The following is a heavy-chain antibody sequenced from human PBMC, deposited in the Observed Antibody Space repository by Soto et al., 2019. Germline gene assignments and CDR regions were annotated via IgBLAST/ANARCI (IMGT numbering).Heavy chain of an antibody. J-gene: IGHJ4*02. V-gene: IGHV3-23*01. CDR3: AGGWERSFNFEY. CDR1: GFTFSTYA. Sequence: PGGSLRLSCAASGFTFSTYAMSWVRQAPGKGLEWVSGIGTSGRNTYYPDSVKGRFIISRDNSKNTLYLQMNNMRVEDTAIYYCAGGWERSFNFEYWGLGTLVTVSS. D-gene: IGHD1-26*01. CDR2: IGTSGRNT.